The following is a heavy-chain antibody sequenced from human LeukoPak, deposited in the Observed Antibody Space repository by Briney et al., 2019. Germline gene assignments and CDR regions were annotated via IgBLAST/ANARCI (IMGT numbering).Heavy chain of an antibody. D-gene: IGHD3-10*01. J-gene: IGHJ6*03. CDR1: GYTFTGYY. V-gene: IGHV1-2*06. Sequence: DSVKVSCKASGYTFTGYYMHWVRQAPGQGLELMGRINPNSGGTNYAQKFQGRVTMTRDTSISTAYMELSRLRSDDTAVYYCASGGGSGSIDYYYYYMDVWGKGTTVTVSS. CDR2: INPNSGGT. CDR3: ASGGGSGSIDYYYYYMDV.